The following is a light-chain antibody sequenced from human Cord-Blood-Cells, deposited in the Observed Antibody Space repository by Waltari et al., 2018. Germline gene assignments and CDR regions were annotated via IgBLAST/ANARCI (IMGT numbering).Light chain of an antibody. J-gene: IGLJ2*01. CDR3: SSYTSSSTLV. V-gene: IGLV2-14*01. CDR2: DVS. CDR1: SSDVGGYNY. Sequence: QSALTQPASVPGSPGQSITISCTGTSSDVGGYNYVSWYQQHPGKAPKLMIYDVSNRPSVVSNRFSGSKSGNTASLTISGLQAEDEADYYCSSYTSSSTLVFGGGTKLTVL.